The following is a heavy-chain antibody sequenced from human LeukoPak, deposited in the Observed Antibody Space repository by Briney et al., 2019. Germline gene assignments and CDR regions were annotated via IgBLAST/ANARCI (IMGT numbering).Heavy chain of an antibody. Sequence: GGSLRLSCAASGFTFSSYAMSWVRQAPGKGLEWVSAISGSGGSTYYADSVKGRFTISRDNSKNTLYLQMNSLRAEDTAVYYCARFHGGWLNFDYWGQGTLVTVSS. CDR1: GFTFSSYA. D-gene: IGHD4-23*01. J-gene: IGHJ4*02. V-gene: IGHV3-23*01. CDR2: ISGSGGST. CDR3: ARFHGGWLNFDY.